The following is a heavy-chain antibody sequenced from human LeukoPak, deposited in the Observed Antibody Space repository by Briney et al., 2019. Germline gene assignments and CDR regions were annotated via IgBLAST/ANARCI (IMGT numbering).Heavy chain of an antibody. J-gene: IGHJ4*02. D-gene: IGHD3-22*01. Sequence: PGGSLRLSCAASGFTFSSYAMSWVRQAPGKGLEWVSAISGSGGSTYYADSVKGRFSISRDNSKNTLYLQMNSLRAEDRAVYYCAKGSYYYDSSGYSPAPGDWGQGTLVTVSS. V-gene: IGHV3-23*01. CDR1: GFTFSSYA. CDR2: ISGSGGST. CDR3: AKGSYYYDSSGYSPAPGD.